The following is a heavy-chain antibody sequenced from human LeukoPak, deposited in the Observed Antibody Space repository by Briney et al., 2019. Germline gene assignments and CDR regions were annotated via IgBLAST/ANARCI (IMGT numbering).Heavy chain of an antibody. CDR1: GFTFSSYS. D-gene: IGHD6-13*01. CDR3: ARVIAAAGGGRDY. V-gene: IGHV3-20*04. J-gene: IGHJ4*02. Sequence: PGGSLRLSCAASGFTFSSYSMNWVRQAPGKGLEWVSGINWNGGSTGYADSVKGRFTISRDNAKNSLYLQMNSLRAEDTALYYCARVIAAAGGGRDYWGQGTLVTVSS. CDR2: INWNGGST.